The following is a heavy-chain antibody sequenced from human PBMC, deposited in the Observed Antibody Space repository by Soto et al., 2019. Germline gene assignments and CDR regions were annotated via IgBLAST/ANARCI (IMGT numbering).Heavy chain of an antibody. V-gene: IGHV3-30*18. D-gene: IGHD2-2*01. CDR2: ISYDGSNK. Sequence: AGGSLRLSCAASGFTFSSYGMHWVRQAPGKGLEWVAVISYDGSNKYYADSVKGRFTISRDNSKNTLYLQMNSLRAEDTAVYYCAKEVRYQLPPLYYYGMDVWGQGTTVTVSS. CDR1: GFTFSSYG. J-gene: IGHJ6*02. CDR3: AKEVRYQLPPLYYYGMDV.